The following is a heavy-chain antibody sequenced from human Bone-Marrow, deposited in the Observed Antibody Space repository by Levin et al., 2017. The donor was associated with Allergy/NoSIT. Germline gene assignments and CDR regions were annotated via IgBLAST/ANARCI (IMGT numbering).Heavy chain of an antibody. CDR3: ARDRGGFGDLLYFFDL. J-gene: IGHJ4*02. CDR1: GFAFDDTG. CDR2: INWNAITT. D-gene: IGHD3-10*01. V-gene: IGHV3-20*04. Sequence: GGSLRLSCAASGFAFDDTGMSWVRQTPEKGLEWVSAINWNAITTDYADSVKGRFTISRDNARNILYLQMNSLRVEDTALYYCARDRGGFGDLLYFFDLWGQGTLVTVSS.